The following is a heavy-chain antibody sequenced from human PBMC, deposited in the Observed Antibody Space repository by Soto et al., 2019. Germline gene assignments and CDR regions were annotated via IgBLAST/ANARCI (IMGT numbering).Heavy chain of an antibody. CDR2: ISGSGSTI. V-gene: IGHV3-11*01. CDR3: SWSHYSDSSGYLNWFDP. CDR1: GFTFSDYY. D-gene: IGHD3-22*01. Sequence: GGSLRLSCAASGFTFSDYYMSWIRQAPGKGLEWVSYISGSGSTIYYADSVKGRFTISRANAKNSLYLQMNSLRAEDTAVSVCSWSHYSDSSGYLNWFDPWGQGTLVTVSS. J-gene: IGHJ5*02.